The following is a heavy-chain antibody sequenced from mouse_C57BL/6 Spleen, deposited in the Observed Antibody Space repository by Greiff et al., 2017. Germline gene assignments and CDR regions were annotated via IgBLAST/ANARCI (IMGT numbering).Heavy chain of an antibody. J-gene: IGHJ4*01. CDR3: AGGATRAMDY. V-gene: IGHV1-80*01. CDR2: IYPGDGDT. D-gene: IGHD1-1*01. Sequence: VKLVESGAELVKPGASVKISCKASGYAFSSYWMNWVKQRPGKGLEWIGQIYPGDGDTKYNGKFKGKATLTADKSSSTAYMQLSSLTSEDTAVYFCAGGATRAMDYGGQGTSVTVSS. CDR1: GYAFSSYW.